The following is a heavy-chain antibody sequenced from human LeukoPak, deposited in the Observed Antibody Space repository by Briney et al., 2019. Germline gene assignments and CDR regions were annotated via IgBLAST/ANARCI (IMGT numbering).Heavy chain of an antibody. J-gene: IGHJ4*02. V-gene: IGHV5-51*01. CDR2: IYPGDSDT. Sequence: GALKISCKGFWYNFSSHWIGWGGQMAGERLGWVGIIYPGDSDTRYSPSFQGQVTISADKSISTAYLQWSSLKASDTAMYYCARSRDGYRTLRYWGQGTLVTVSS. CDR3: ARSRDGYRTLRY. CDR1: WYNFSSHW. D-gene: IGHD5-24*01.